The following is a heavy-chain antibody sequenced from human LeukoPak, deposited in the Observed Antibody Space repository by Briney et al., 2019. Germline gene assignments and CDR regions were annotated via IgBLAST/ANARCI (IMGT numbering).Heavy chain of an antibody. Sequence: SETLSLTCTVSGGSISSYYWSWIRQPPGKGLEWIGYIYYSGSTNYNPSLKSRVTISVDRSKNQFSLKLNSVTAADTAVYYCARDGAQYDSLDYEGEYYYYFGMDVWGQGATVTVSS. CDR1: GGSISSYY. V-gene: IGHV4-59*01. CDR2: IYYSGST. J-gene: IGHJ6*02. D-gene: IGHD3-22*01. CDR3: ARDGAQYDSLDYEGEYYYYFGMDV.